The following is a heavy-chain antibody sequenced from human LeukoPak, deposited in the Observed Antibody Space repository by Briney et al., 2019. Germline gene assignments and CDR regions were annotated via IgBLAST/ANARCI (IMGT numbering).Heavy chain of an antibody. D-gene: IGHD1-1*01. V-gene: IGHV3-74*01. CDR2: MDEDGRTI. CDR1: GFGFSSYW. J-gene: IGHJ5*02. Sequence: GGSLRLSCAASGFGFSSYWMHWVRQAPGKGLEWVSRMDEDGRTIDYADSVKGRFTIYRDNARDTLYLQMSSLRGEDTAVYFCISDLCGRGDQWGRGTLVTVSS. CDR3: ISDLCGRGDQ.